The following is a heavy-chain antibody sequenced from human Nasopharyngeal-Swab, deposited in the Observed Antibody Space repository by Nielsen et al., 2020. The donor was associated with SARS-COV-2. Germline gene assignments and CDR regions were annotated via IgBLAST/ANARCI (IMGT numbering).Heavy chain of an antibody. D-gene: IGHD1-1*01. CDR1: GFTFSSYD. CDR3: AKGGGTTGTVGLDI. CDR2: ISYDGSNK. J-gene: IGHJ3*02. Sequence: GESLKISCAASGFTFSSYDMHWVRQAPGKGLEWVAVISYDGSNKYYADSVKGRFTISRGNSKNTLYLQMNSLRAEDTAVYYCAKGGGTTGTVGLDIWGQGTMVTVSS. V-gene: IGHV3-30*18.